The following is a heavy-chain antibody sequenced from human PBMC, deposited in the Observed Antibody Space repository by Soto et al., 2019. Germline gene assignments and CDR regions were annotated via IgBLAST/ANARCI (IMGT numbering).Heavy chain of an antibody. CDR2: IYYSGST. CDR3: ARHKGTMVRGVTNYYYYYMDV. V-gene: IGHV4-59*08. Sequence: SETLSLTCTVSGGSISSYYWSWIRQPPGKGLEWIGYIYYSGSTNYNPSLKSRVTISVDTSKNQFSLKLSSVTAADTAVYYCARHKGTMVRGVTNYYYYYMDVWGKGTTVTVSS. D-gene: IGHD3-10*01. CDR1: GGSISSYY. J-gene: IGHJ6*03.